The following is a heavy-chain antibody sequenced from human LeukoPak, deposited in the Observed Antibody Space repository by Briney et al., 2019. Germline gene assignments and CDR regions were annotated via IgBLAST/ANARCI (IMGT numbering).Heavy chain of an antibody. J-gene: IGHJ4*02. V-gene: IGHV1-46*01. CDR1: GYTFTSFY. Sequence: ASVKISCKASGYTFTSFYIHWVRQAPGQGLEWMAIINPSGGTTRYAQKFQGRVTMARNTSISTAYMELSSLRSEDTAVYYCARVSSPPLGSGSYYDFDYWGQGTLVTVSS. CDR2: INPSGGTT. D-gene: IGHD3-10*01. CDR3: ARVSSPPLGSGSYYDFDY.